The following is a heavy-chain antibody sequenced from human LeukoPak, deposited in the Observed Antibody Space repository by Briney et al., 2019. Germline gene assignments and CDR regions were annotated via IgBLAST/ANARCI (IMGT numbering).Heavy chain of an antibody. V-gene: IGHV3-53*01. CDR2: LYSGGDT. Sequence: GGSLRLSCVASGFTFSSHGMHWVRQAPGKGLEWVSILYSGGDTFYSDSVKGRFTISRDNSRNTLSLQMNSLRVEDTAVYYCARVGDHYHWNFDLWGRGTLVTVSS. CDR3: ARVGDHYHWNFDL. J-gene: IGHJ2*01. D-gene: IGHD3-10*01. CDR1: GFTFSSHG.